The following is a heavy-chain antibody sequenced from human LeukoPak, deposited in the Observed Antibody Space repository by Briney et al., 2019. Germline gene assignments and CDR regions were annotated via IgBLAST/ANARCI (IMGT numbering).Heavy chain of an antibody. CDR1: GFTVSRNY. D-gene: IGHD6-19*01. CDR3: ARTAVAGFHTFDY. J-gene: IGHJ4*02. CDR2: IYSGGST. V-gene: IGHV3-66*01. Sequence: GGSLRLSCAASGFTVSRNYMSWVRQAPGKGLEWVSVIYSGGSTYYADSVKGRFTISRDNSKNTLYLQMNSLRAEDTAVYYCARTAVAGFHTFDYWGQGTLVTVSS.